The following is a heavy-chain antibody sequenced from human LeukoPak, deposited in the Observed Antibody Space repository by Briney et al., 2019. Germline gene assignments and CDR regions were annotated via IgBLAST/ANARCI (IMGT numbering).Heavy chain of an antibody. CDR3: ARIDGQQLVLA. J-gene: IGHJ5*02. Sequence: PSETLSLTCTVSGGSISSSSYYWGWIRQPPGKGLEWIGSIYYSGSTYYNPSLKGRVPISVDTSKYQSSLKLSSVTAADTAVYYCARIDGQQLVLAWGQGTLVTVSS. V-gene: IGHV4-39*01. CDR1: GGSISSSSYY. CDR2: IYYSGST. D-gene: IGHD6-13*01.